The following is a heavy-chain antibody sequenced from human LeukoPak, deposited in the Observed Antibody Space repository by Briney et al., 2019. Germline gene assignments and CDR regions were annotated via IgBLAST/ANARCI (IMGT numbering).Heavy chain of an antibody. V-gene: IGHV4-34*01. J-gene: IGHJ6*02. CDR3: ARGRFLEWLSHNLNYYYYGMDV. CDR1: GGSFSGYY. CDR2: INHSGST. D-gene: IGHD3-3*01. Sequence: PSETLSLTCAVYGGSFSGYYWSWIRQPPGKGLEWIGEINHSGSTNYNPSLKSRVTISVDTSKNQFSLKLSSVTAADTAVYYCARGRFLEWLSHNLNYYYYGMDVWGQGTTVTVSS.